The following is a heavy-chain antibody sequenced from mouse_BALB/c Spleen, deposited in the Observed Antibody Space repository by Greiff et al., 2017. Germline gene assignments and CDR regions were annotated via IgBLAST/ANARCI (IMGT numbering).Heavy chain of an antibody. CDR2: INPYNDGT. D-gene: IGHD3-2*02. CDR3: TRSGYFLAMDY. J-gene: IGHJ4*01. Sequence: VQLQQSGPELVKPGASVKMSCKASGYTFTSYVMHWVKQKPGQGLEWIGYINPYNDGTKYNEKFKGKATLTSDKSSSTAYMELSSLTSEDSAVYYCTRSGYFLAMDYWGQGTSVTVSS. CDR1: GYTFTSYV. V-gene: IGHV1-14*01.